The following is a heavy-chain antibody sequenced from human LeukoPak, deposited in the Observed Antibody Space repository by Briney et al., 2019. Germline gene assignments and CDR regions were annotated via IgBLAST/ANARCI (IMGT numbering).Heavy chain of an antibody. CDR1: GFTFSSYE. V-gene: IGHV3-48*03. J-gene: IGHJ6*02. D-gene: IGHD3-3*01. CDR3: ARDLRDYDFWSGYYRHYYYGMDV. Sequence: GGSLRLSCAASGFTFSSYEMNWVRQAPGKGLEWVSYISSSGSTIYYADSVKGRFTIFRDNAKNSLYLQMNSLRAEDTAVYYCARDLRDYDFWSGYYRHYYYGMDVWGQGTTVTVSS. CDR2: ISSSGSTI.